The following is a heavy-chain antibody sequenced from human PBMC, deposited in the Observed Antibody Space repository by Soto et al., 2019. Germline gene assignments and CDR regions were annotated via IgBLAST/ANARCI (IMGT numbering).Heavy chain of an antibody. D-gene: IGHD3-10*02. Sequence: WGSLRLSCAGSGFTFSDYYIIWIRHSPFKGLEWLSYSSNSGTYTRYADSVKGRFSISRDNAKNSLYLQINSLRGEDTAIYYCARSGDNYNVLDYWGQGTPVTVSS. CDR1: GFTFSDYY. V-gene: IGHV3-11*06. CDR3: ARSGDNYNVLDY. CDR2: SSNSGTYT. J-gene: IGHJ4*02.